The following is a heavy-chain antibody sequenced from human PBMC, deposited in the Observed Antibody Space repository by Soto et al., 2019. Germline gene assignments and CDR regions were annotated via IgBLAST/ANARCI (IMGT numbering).Heavy chain of an antibody. CDR2: IDPSDSYT. CDR1: GYSFTSYW. V-gene: IGHV5-10-1*01. D-gene: IGHD6-13*01. J-gene: IGHJ6*02. CDR3: ARSSSWYYYYYGMDV. Sequence: PGESRKISCKGSGYSFTSYWISWVRQMPGKGLEWMGRIDPSDSYTNYSPSFQGHVTISADKSISTAYLQWSSLKASDTAMYYCARSSSWYYYYYGMDVWGQGTTVTVSS.